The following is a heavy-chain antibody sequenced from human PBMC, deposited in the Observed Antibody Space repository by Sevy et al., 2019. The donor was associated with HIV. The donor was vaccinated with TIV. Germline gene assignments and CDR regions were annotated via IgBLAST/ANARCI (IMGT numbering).Heavy chain of an antibody. J-gene: IGHJ6*02. D-gene: IGHD3-10*01. Sequence: GGCLRLSCVASGFTFNNVWMSWVRQAPGKGLEWIGRIKSIANGETIDYAAPVKGRFTISRDDSKNTVYLQMNSLKTEDTGVYYCTTYTFRSVTGSSYYYFSLDVWGQGTTVTVSS. CDR3: TTYTFRSVTGSSYYYFSLDV. V-gene: IGHV3-15*01. CDR1: GFTFNNVW. CDR2: IKSIANGETI.